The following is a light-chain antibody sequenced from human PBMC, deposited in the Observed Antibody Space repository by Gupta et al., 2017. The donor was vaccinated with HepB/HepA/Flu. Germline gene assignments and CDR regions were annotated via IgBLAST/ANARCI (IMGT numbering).Light chain of an antibody. CDR1: QDNSNY. Sequence: DIEMAQSPSALPASVADRVTITCQASQDNSNYLHWYQQKPGKAPKLLIYDASYLETGVPSRCSGSGSGTDFTFTISSLQHEDIATYYCQQYDNLPPLTFGGGTKVEIK. J-gene: IGKJ4*01. V-gene: IGKV1-33*01. CDR2: DAS. CDR3: QQYDNLPPLT.